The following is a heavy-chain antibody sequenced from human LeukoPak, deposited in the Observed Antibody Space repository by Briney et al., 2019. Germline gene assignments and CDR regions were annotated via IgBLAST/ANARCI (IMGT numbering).Heavy chain of an antibody. Sequence: PGGSLRLSCAASGFTFSSYAMNWVRQAPGKGLEWVSLIASGGSSTYYADSVQGRFSISRDNSKNTLFLQMNSLRAEDTALYYCATKMARGGFDIWGQGTMVTVSS. CDR3: ATKMARGGFDI. CDR2: IASGGSST. J-gene: IGHJ3*02. D-gene: IGHD5-24*01. V-gene: IGHV3-23*03. CDR1: GFTFSSYA.